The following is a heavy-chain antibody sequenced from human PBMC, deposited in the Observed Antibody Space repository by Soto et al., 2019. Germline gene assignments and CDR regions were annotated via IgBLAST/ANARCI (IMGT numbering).Heavy chain of an antibody. J-gene: IGHJ6*02. CDR2: ISGSGDSA. V-gene: IGHV3-23*01. CDR1: GFTFSSYV. D-gene: IGHD3-9*01. CDR3: AKEGYFGYYYGLDV. Sequence: EVQLLESGGGLVQPGGSLRLSCAASGFTFSSYVMTWVRQAPGKGLEWVSSISGSGDSAYYADSVKGRFTISRDNSKNTLYLQMSSLRAEDTAVYYCAKEGYFGYYYGLDVWGQGTTVTVSS.